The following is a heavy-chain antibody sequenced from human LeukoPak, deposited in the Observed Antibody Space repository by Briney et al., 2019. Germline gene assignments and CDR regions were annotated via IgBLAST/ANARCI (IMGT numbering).Heavy chain of an antibody. CDR2: INHSGST. D-gene: IGHD2-2*01. V-gene: IGHV4-34*01. J-gene: IGHJ4*02. CDR1: GGSLSGYC. CDR3: ARRFYSVVPGPFDY. Sequence: LHTLSLTCAVYGGSLSGYCRSWIRQPPGKGLKRIGEINHSGSTNYNPSLKSRVTISVDTPKNQFSLKLSSVTAADTAVYYCARRFYSVVPGPFDYWGQGTLVTVSS.